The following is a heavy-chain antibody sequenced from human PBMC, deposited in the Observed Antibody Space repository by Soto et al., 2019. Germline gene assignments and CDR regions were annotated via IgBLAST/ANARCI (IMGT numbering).Heavy chain of an antibody. CDR2: IYYSGST. Sequence: SETLSLTCTVSGGSISSSSYYWGWIRQPAGKGLEWIGSIYYSGSTYYNPSLKSRVTISVDTSKNQFSLKLSSVTAADTAVYYCASTNYDFWSGYSSDILYDYWGQGTLVTVSS. D-gene: IGHD3-3*01. CDR1: GGSISSSSYY. J-gene: IGHJ4*02. V-gene: IGHV4-39*01. CDR3: ASTNYDFWSGYSSDILYDY.